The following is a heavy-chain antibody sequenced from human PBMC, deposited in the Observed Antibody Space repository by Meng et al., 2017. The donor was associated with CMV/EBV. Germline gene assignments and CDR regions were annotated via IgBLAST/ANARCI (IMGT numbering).Heavy chain of an antibody. CDR2: INPNSGGT. CDR1: GYTFTGYY. CDR3: ARSTGYSSGWSGGDAFDI. J-gene: IGHJ3*02. Sequence: ASVKVSCKASGYTFTGYYMHWVRQALGQGLEWMGWINPNSGGTNYAQKFQGRVTMTRDTSISTAYMELSRLRSDDTAVYYCARSTGYSSGWSGGDAFDIWGQGTMVTVSS. D-gene: IGHD6-19*01. V-gene: IGHV1-2*02.